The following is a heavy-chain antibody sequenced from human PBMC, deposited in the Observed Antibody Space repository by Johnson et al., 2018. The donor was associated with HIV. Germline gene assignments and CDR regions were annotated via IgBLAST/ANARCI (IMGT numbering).Heavy chain of an antibody. J-gene: IGHJ3*02. CDR3: ARDSYGGAFDI. Sequence: VQLVESGGGLVQPGGSLRLSCAASGFTFSSYWMHWVRQAPGKGLVWVSRISSDGVTTTYADSVQGRFTISRDNAKNTLYLQMNSLKIEDTAVYYCARDSYGGAFDIWGQGTMVTVSS. CDR1: GFTFSSYW. CDR2: ISSDGVTT. V-gene: IGHV3-74*01. D-gene: IGHD3-16*01.